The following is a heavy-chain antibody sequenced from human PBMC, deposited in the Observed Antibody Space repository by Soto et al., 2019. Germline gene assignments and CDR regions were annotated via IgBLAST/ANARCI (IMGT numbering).Heavy chain of an antibody. CDR1: GFTFISYA. CDR3: ARDLPHDY. V-gene: IGHV3-30-3*01. CDR2: ISYDGSNK. J-gene: IGHJ4*02. Sequence: GGSLRLSCAASGFTFISYAMHWVRQAPGKGLEWVAVISYDGSNKYYADSVKGRFTISRDNSKNTLYLQMNSLRAEDTAVYYCARDLPHDYWGRGTLVTVSS.